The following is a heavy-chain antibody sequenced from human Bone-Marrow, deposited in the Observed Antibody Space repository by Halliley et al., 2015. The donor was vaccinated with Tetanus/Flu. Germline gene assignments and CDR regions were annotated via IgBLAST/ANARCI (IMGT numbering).Heavy chain of an antibody. J-gene: IGHJ3*02. CDR3: ARHGSHFIIVVDI. CDR2: LYGGPP. V-gene: IGHV4-39*01. Sequence: ECFGRLYGGPPSHTPSLRSGVTISAASSKNQFSLNLSSVTAADTAVYYCARHGSHFIIVVDIWGQGTMVSVSS. D-gene: IGHD3-22*01.